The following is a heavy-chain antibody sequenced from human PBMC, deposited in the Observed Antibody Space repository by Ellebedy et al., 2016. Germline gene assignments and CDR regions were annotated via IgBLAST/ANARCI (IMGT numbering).Heavy chain of an antibody. CDR2: IYYSGST. CDR1: GGSISSGGYY. CDR3: AAWGVPRDDYYYYGMDV. V-gene: IGHV4-31*03. D-gene: IGHD3-16*01. J-gene: IGHJ6*02. Sequence: LRLXXTVSGGSISSGGYYWSWIRQHPGKGLEWIGYIYYSGSTYYNPSLKSRVTISVDTSKNQFSLKLSSVTAADTAVYYCAAWGVPRDDYYYYGMDVWGQGTTVTVSS.